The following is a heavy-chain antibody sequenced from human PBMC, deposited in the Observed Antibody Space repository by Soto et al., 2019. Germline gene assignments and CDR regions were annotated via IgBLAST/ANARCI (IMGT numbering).Heavy chain of an antibody. J-gene: IGHJ4*02. Sequence: QVQLQESGPGLVKPSQTLSLTCTVSGTSISSDPFYWGWIRQHPGKGLEWIGYIYYGGGTYYNPSLKSRATISSDTSKNQFSLNLSSVTPADTAVYYCARDTGSYGTDYWGQGTLVTVSP. D-gene: IGHD1-26*01. CDR1: GTSISSDPFY. V-gene: IGHV4-31*03. CDR3: ARDTGSYGTDY. CDR2: IYYGGGT.